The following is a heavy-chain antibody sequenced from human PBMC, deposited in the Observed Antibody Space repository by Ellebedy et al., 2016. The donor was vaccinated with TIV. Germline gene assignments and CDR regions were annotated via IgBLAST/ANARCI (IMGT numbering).Heavy chain of an antibody. V-gene: IGHV4-39*02. Sequence: SETLSLTCTVSGGSISSSSYYWGWIRQPPGKGLEWIGSIYYSGSTYYNPSLKSRVTISVDTSKNQFSLKLSSVTAADTAVYYCAGDMTPDYWGQGTLVTVSS. CDR2: IYYSGST. CDR1: GGSISSSSYY. D-gene: IGHD3-16*01. CDR3: AGDMTPDY. J-gene: IGHJ4*02.